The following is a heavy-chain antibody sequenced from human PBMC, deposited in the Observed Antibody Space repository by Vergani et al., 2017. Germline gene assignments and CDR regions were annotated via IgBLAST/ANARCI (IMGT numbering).Heavy chain of an antibody. Sequence: EVQLVQSGAEVKKPGESLKISCKGSGYSFTSYWIGWVRQMPGKGLEWMGIIYPGDSDTRYSPSFQGQVTISADKSISTAYLRWSSLKASDTAMYYCARTVGVVTAIPNWFDPWGQGTLVTVSS. CDR3: ARTVGVVTAIPNWFDP. V-gene: IGHV5-51*01. CDR2: IYPGDSDT. CDR1: GYSFTSYW. D-gene: IGHD2-21*02. J-gene: IGHJ5*02.